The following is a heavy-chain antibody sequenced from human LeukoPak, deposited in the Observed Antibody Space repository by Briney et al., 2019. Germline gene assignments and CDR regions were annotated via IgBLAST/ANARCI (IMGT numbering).Heavy chain of an antibody. Sequence: PSETLSLTCTVSGVSISSYYWSWIRQPAGKGLEWIGRIYTSGSTNYNPSLKSRVTMSVDTSKNQFSLKLSSVTAADTAVYYCARDNYYYDSSGYRGFDYWGQGTLVTVSS. D-gene: IGHD3-22*01. V-gene: IGHV4-4*07. CDR2: IYTSGST. J-gene: IGHJ4*02. CDR1: GVSISSYY. CDR3: ARDNYYYDSSGYRGFDY.